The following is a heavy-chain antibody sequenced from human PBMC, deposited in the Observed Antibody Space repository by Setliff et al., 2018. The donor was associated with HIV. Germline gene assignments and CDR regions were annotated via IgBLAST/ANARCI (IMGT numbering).Heavy chain of an antibody. J-gene: IGHJ4*02. Sequence: KPSETLSLTCTVSGGSISSSDYYWGWIRQPPGQGLEWIGAIFYSGSTYYNPSLKSRVTISVDTSKNQFSLRLISVSAADTAVYYCARMEATRPPRGLDYWGQGTLVTVSS. CDR3: ARMEATRPPRGLDY. CDR2: IFYSGST. V-gene: IGHV4-39*01. D-gene: IGHD6-6*01. CDR1: GGSISSSDYY.